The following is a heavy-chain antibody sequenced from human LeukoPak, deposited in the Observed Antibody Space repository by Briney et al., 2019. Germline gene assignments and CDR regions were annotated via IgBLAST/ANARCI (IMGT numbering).Heavy chain of an antibody. V-gene: IGHV4-38-2*01. CDR3: ASGELRWYFDL. J-gene: IGHJ2*01. D-gene: IGHD1-26*01. CDR2: IYHSEST. CDR1: GYSISSGYY. Sequence: SETLSLTCAVSGYSISSGYYWGWIRRPPGKGREWIGSIYHSESTYYNPSLKSRVTISVDTSKTQFSLKLSSVTAADTAVYYCASGELRWYFDLWGRGTLVTVSS.